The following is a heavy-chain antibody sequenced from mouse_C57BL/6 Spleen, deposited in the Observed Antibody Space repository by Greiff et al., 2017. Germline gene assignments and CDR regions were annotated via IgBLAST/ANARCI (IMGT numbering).Heavy chain of an antibody. CDR3: AITTVVAREYAMDY. V-gene: IGHV5-17*01. Sequence: EVNVVESGGGLVKPGGSLELSCAASGFTFSDYGMHWVRQAPEKGLEWVAYISSGSSTIYYADTVKGRFTISRDNAKNTLFLQMTSLRSEDTAMYYCAITTVVAREYAMDYWGQGTSVTVSS. D-gene: IGHD1-1*01. CDR2: ISSGSSTI. CDR1: GFTFSDYG. J-gene: IGHJ4*01.